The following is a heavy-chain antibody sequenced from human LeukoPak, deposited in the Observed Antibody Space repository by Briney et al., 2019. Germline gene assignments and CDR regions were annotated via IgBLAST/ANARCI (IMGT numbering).Heavy chain of an antibody. V-gene: IGHV4-38-2*01. D-gene: IGHD4-23*01. Sequence: PSETLSLTCAVSGYSISSGYYWGWIRQPPGKGLEWIGSIYHSGSTYCNPSLKSRVTISVDTSKNQFSLKLSSVTAADTAVYYCASSYGGNSGALDYWGQGTLVTVSS. CDR1: GYSISSGYY. CDR3: ASSYGGNSGALDY. CDR2: IYHSGST. J-gene: IGHJ4*02.